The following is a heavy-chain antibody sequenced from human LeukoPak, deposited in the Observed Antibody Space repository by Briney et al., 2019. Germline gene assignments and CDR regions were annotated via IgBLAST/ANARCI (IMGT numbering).Heavy chain of an antibody. CDR3: ARAYCSGGSCCLDY. J-gene: IGHJ4*02. Sequence: GGSLRLSCEASGFNFCDYYMRWIRQAPGKGLEWVSYISGSSHYTNYADSVKGRFTISRDNSKKSLYLQMSSLRAEDTAVFYCARAYCSGGSCCLDYWGRGTLVTVSS. V-gene: IGHV3-11*05. D-gene: IGHD2-15*01. CDR1: GFNFCDYY. CDR2: ISGSSHYT.